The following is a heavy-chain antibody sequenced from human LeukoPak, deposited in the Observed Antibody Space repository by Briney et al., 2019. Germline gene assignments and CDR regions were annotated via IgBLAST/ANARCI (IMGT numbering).Heavy chain of an antibody. Sequence: SETLSLTCTVSGGSISSSSDYWGWIRQPPGKGLEWIGNIYYGGSTYYNPSLKSRVTISVDTSKNQFSLKLSSVTAADTAVYYCASRSSIWSGYQDTLYYFDSWGQGTLVTVSS. CDR2: IYYGGST. V-gene: IGHV4-39*07. CDR3: ASRSSIWSGYQDTLYYFDS. J-gene: IGHJ4*02. D-gene: IGHD3-3*01. CDR1: GGSISSSSDY.